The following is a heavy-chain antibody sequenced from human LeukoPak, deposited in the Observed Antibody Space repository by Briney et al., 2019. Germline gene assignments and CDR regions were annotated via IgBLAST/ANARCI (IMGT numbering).Heavy chain of an antibody. J-gene: IGHJ6*02. CDR3: ARIQRAAAGTGKYYHYFYGMDV. V-gene: IGHV3-21*01. D-gene: IGHD6-13*01. CDR1: GFIFNSYS. CDR2: ISGSTRFI. Sequence: PGGSLRLSCAASGFIFNSYSMNWVRQAPGKGLEWVSSISGSTRFIFSAESMKGRLTISRDNAKNSLYLQMNSLRAEDTAVYYCARIQRAAAGTGKYYHYFYGMDVWGQGTTVTVS.